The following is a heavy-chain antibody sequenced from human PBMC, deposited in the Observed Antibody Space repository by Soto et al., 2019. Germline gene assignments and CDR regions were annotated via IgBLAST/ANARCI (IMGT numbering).Heavy chain of an antibody. Sequence: EVELLESGGGLVQPGGSVRLSCAASGFTFRNYAMSWVRQAPGKGLEWVSSIHGEGAGSFYADAVKGRFTVSRDDSKETVYPQMSSLRVDDTAVYYCVKDGVARNGNWAWFDPWGQGTLVTVAS. CDR1: GFTFRNYA. J-gene: IGHJ5*02. CDR3: VKDGVARNGNWAWFDP. CDR2: IHGEGAGS. D-gene: IGHD6-19*01. V-gene: IGHV3-23*01.